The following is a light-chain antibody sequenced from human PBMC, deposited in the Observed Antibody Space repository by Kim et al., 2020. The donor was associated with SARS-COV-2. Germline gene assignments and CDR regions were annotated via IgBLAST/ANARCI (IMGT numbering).Light chain of an antibody. V-gene: IGKV3-20*01. CDR1: QSVSSSF. CDR2: AAS. J-gene: IGKJ2*01. Sequence: SPGERATLACRASQSVSSSFLAWYQQRPGQAPRLLIYAASTRAAGIPDRFSGSGSGTDFTLTISRLEPEDFAVYYCQLYDTSPMYTFGQGTKLEI. CDR3: QLYDTSPMYT.